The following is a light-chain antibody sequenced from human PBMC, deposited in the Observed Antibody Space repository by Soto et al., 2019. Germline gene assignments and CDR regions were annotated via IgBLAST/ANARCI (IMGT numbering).Light chain of an antibody. Sequence: EIVMTQSPATLSVSPGGRATLSCRASQSISDTLAWYQQKPGQAPRLLIHGASTRAPGFPASFSGSGSGTDFTLTISRLQSEDFAVYYCQQYNNWAWTFCYGTNVEIQ. CDR2: GAS. CDR1: QSISDT. V-gene: IGKV3-15*01. J-gene: IGKJ1*01. CDR3: QQYNNWAWT.